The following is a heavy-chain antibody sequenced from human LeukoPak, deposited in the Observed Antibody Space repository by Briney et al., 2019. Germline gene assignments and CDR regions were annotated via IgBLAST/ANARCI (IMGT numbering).Heavy chain of an antibody. J-gene: IGHJ4*02. V-gene: IGHV3-15*01. CDR2: IKSKTDGGTT. Sequence: GGSLRLSCAASGFTFSNAWMSWVRQAPGKGLEWVGRIKSKTDGGTTDYAAPVKGRFTISRDDSKNTLYLQMNSLKTEDTAVYYCTSANDVWGSVEGFDYWGQGTLVPVSS. D-gene: IGHD3-16*01. CDR1: GFTFSNAW. CDR3: TSANDVWGSVEGFDY.